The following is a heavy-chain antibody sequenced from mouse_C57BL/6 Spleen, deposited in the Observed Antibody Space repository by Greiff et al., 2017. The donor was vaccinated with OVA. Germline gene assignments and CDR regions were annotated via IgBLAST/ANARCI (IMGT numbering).Heavy chain of an antibody. CDR2: IYPSDSET. Sequence: LVRPGSSVKLSCKASGYTFTSYWMDWVKQRPGQGLEWIGNIYPSDSETHYNQKFKDKATLTVDKSSSTAYMQLSSLTSEDSAVYYCARSRAYYSNYFAMDYWGQGTSVTVSS. V-gene: IGHV1-61*01. J-gene: IGHJ4*01. CDR3: ARSRAYYSNYFAMDY. CDR1: GYTFTSYW. D-gene: IGHD2-5*01.